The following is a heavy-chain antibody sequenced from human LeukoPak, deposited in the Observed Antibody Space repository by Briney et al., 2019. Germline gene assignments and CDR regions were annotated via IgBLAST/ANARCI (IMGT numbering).Heavy chain of an antibody. D-gene: IGHD2-2*01. CDR3: ARGYCSSTSCYTATDY. CDR1: GYTFTSYD. Sequence: ASVKVSCKASGYTFTSYDINWVRQATGQGLEWMGWMNPNSGNTGYAQKFQGRVTMTRNTSISTAYMELSSLRSEDTAVYYCARGYCSSTSCYTATDYWGQGTLVTVSS. CDR2: MNPNSGNT. J-gene: IGHJ4*02. V-gene: IGHV1-8*01.